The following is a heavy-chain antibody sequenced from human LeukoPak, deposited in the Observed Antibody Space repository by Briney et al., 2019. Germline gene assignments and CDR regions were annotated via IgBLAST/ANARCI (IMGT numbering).Heavy chain of an antibody. D-gene: IGHD3/OR15-3a*01. CDR3: GTHAGRTGSDD. V-gene: IGHV3-11*01. Sequence: GGSLRLSCATSGFIFSGYYMSWIRQAQGKGLEWVSYISGSGNDISYADSVKGRFTISRDNAKGSLYLQMNSLRAADTAVYYCGTHAGRTGSDDWGQGTLVTVSS. CDR1: GFIFSGYY. J-gene: IGHJ4*02. CDR2: ISGSGNDI.